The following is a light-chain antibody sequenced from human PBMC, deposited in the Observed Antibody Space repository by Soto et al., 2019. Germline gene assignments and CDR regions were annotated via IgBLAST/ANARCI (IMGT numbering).Light chain of an antibody. CDR2: EVT. CDR3: SSYTNINTRACV. V-gene: IGLV2-14*01. CDR1: SGDIGSYNR. Sequence: QSVLNQPASVSGSPGQSITISCTGTSGDIGSYNRVSWYQQHPGKAPKLIIYEVTDRPSGVSNRFYGSKSGNTASLTISGLQAEDEAEYYCSSYTNINTRACVFGTGTKVTVL. J-gene: IGLJ1*01.